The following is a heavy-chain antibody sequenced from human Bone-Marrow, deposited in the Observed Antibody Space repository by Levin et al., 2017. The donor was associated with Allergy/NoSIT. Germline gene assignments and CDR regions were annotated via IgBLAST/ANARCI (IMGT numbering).Heavy chain of an antibody. CDR3: AHGIPNALDV. Sequence: SLTTYGVGVGRIRQPPGKALECLAVIYWDDDKRYSPSLKSRLTITKDPSKNQVVLTMTNVDPMDTATYYCAHGIPNALDVWGQGTTITVSS. D-gene: IGHD2-21*01. V-gene: IGHV2-5*02. CDR1: SLTTYGVG. CDR2: IYWDDDK. J-gene: IGHJ3*01.